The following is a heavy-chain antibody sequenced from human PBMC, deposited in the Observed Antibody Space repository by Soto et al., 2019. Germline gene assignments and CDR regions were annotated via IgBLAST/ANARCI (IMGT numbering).Heavy chain of an antibody. D-gene: IGHD2-21*02. Sequence: SETLSLTCTVSGDSIGGVGYWSWIRQFPGRGLEWIGCISSSGSTYYNPALNNRISLSLDTSQNQFSLKLLSVTAADTAIYYFGRSGVTGIVIPSLWFDPWAEGTLVTVS. CDR3: GRSGVTGIVIPSLWFDP. J-gene: IGHJ5*02. CDR2: ISSSGST. V-gene: IGHV4-31*03. CDR1: GDSIGGVGY.